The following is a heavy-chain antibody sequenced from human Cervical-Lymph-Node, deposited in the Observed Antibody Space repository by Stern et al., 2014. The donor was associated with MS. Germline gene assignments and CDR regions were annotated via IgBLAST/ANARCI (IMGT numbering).Heavy chain of an antibody. CDR1: GYSISSGYY. J-gene: IGHJ4*02. CDR3: ARDLSWQQLLF. CDR2: IYHSGNT. D-gene: IGHD6-13*01. Sequence: QVQLQESGPGLVKPSETLSLTCTVSGYSISSGYYWGWIRQPPGKGLEWIGSIYHSGNTYYNPSLKSRVTISVEQSTNQPFPKLSFVTAADTAVYYCARDLSWQQLLFWGQGTLVTVSS. V-gene: IGHV4-38-2*02.